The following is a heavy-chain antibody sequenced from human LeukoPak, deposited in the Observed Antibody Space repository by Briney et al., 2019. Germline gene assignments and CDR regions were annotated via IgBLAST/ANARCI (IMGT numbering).Heavy chain of an antibody. D-gene: IGHD4-17*01. CDR1: GFTFSSYV. J-gene: IGHJ4*02. Sequence: GGSLRLSCAASGFTFSSYVMHWVRQAPGKGLEWVAIISYDGSNEYYADSVKGRFTISRDNSKNTLYLQMGSLRAEDMAVYYCARDSSGSSYGDYVFDYWGQGTLVTVSS. CDR2: ISYDGSNE. CDR3: ARDSSGSSYGDYVFDY. V-gene: IGHV3-30*14.